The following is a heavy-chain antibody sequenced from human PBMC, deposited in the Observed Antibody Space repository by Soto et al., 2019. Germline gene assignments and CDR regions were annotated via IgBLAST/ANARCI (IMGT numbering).Heavy chain of an antibody. V-gene: IGHV3-30-3*01. CDR1: VFTFSSYA. CDR2: ISYDGSNK. CDR3: ARVKEAGNYFVY. D-gene: IGHD6-13*01. Sequence: VGSLRLSCASSVFTFSSYAMHWVRHAPGKGLEWVAVISYDGSNKYYADSVKGRFTISRDNSKNTLYLQMNSLRAEDTAVYYCARVKEAGNYFVYWGHGTPVTVSX. J-gene: IGHJ4*01.